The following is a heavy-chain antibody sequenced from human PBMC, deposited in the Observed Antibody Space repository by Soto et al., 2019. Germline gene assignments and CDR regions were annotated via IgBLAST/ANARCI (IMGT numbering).Heavy chain of an antibody. CDR3: ARVWRGSGWYPDYYYGMDV. CDR1: GYTFTSYG. CDR2: ISAYNGNT. D-gene: IGHD6-19*01. V-gene: IGHV1-18*01. J-gene: IGHJ6*02. Sequence: QVQLVQSGAEVKKPGASVKVSCKASGYTFTSYGISWVRQAPGQGLEWMGWISAYNGNTNYAQKLQGRVTMTTDTSTSTAYMELRSLRSDDTAVYYCARVWRGSGWYPDYYYGMDVWGQGTTVTVSS.